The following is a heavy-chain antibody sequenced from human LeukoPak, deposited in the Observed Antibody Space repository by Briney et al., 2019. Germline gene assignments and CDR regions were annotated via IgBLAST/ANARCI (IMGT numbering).Heavy chain of an antibody. CDR2: MNPNSGNT. J-gene: IGHJ5*02. Sequence: ASVKVSRKASGYTFTSYDINWVRQATGQGLEWMGWMNPNSGNTGYAQKFQGRVTITRNTSISTAYMELSSLRSEDTAVYYCARALTDFHWFDAWGQGTLVTVSS. CDR1: GYTFTSYD. D-gene: IGHD3-16*01. CDR3: ARALTDFHWFDA. V-gene: IGHV1-8*03.